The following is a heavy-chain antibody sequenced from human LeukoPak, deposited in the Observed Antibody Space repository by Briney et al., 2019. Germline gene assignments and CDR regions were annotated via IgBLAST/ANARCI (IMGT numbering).Heavy chain of an antibody. D-gene: IGHD5-18*01. CDR2: IYHSGST. Sequence: PSETLSLTCTVSGYSISSGYYWGWIRQPPGKGLEWIGSIYHSGSTYYNPSLKSRVTISVDTSKNQFSLRLSSVTAADTAVYYCASSSGYSYGTVDYWGQGTLVTVSS. J-gene: IGHJ4*02. CDR3: ASSSGYSYGTVDY. V-gene: IGHV4-38-2*02. CDR1: GYSISSGYY.